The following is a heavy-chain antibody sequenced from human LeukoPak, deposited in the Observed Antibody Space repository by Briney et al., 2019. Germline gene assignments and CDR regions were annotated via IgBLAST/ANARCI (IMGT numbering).Heavy chain of an antibody. CDR2: IYYSGST. CDR3: ASDYGGNGGFDY. Sequence: SETLSLTCTVSGGSISSSSYYWGWIRQPPGKGLEWIGSIYYSGSTYYNPSLKSRVTISVDTSKSQFSLKLSSVTAADTAVYYCASDYGGNGGFDYWGQGTLVTVSS. V-gene: IGHV4-39*01. D-gene: IGHD4-23*01. CDR1: GGSISSSSYY. J-gene: IGHJ4*02.